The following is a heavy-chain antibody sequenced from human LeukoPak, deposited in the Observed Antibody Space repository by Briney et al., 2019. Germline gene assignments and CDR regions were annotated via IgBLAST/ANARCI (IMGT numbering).Heavy chain of an antibody. D-gene: IGHD5-12*01. V-gene: IGHV1-69*01. J-gene: IGHJ4*02. CDR3: ARPRGYSGYESPFVY. CDR2: IIPIFGTA. Sequence: SVKVSCKASGGTFSSYAFSWVRQAPGQGLEWMGGIIPIFGTANYAQKFQGRVTITADESTSTAYMELSSLRSEDTAVYYCARPRGYSGYESPFVYWGQGTLVTVSS. CDR1: GGTFSSYA.